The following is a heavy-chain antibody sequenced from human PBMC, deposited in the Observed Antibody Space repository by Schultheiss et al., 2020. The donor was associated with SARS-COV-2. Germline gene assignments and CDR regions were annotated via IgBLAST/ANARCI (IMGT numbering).Heavy chain of an antibody. D-gene: IGHD3-9*01. Sequence: GGSLRLSCAASGFTFINHGFHWVRQAPGKGLEWLSVIWHDGSKESYADSVKGRFTISRDNSKNTVYLEMNNLTAEDTAVYYCAKHYDILTGYYYYGMDVWGQGTTVTVSS. V-gene: IGHV3-33*06. J-gene: IGHJ6*02. CDR1: GFTFINHG. CDR2: IWHDGSKE. CDR3: AKHYDILTGYYYYGMDV.